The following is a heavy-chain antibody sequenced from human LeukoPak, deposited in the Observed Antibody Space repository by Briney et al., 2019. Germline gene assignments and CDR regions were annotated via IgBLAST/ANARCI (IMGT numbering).Heavy chain of an antibody. Sequence: GGSLRLSCAASGFTFSSYAMSWVRQAPGKGLEWVSVLYSGGSTYYADSVKGRFTISRHNSKDTLYLQMNSLRAEDTAVYFCARWDYGDFSFDYWGHGTLVTVSS. CDR2: LYSGGST. CDR1: GFTFSSYA. CDR3: ARWDYGDFSFDY. J-gene: IGHJ4*01. V-gene: IGHV3-53*04. D-gene: IGHD4-17*01.